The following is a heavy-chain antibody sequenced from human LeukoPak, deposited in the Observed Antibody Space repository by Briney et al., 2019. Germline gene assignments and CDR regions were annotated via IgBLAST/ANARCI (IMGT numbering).Heavy chain of an antibody. D-gene: IGHD3-22*01. CDR2: INHSGST. J-gene: IGHJ5*02. CDR3: ARSDSSGYYCFDP. CDR1: GGSFSGYY. V-gene: IGHV4-34*01. Sequence: SETLSLTCAVYGGSFSGYYWRWIRQPPGKGLEWIGEINHSGSTNYNPSLKSRVTISVDTSKNQFSLKLSSVTAADTAVYYCARSDSSGYYCFDPWGQGTLVTVSS.